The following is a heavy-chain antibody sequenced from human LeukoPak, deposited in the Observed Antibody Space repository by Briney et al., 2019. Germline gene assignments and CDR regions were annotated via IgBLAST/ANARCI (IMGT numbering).Heavy chain of an antibody. D-gene: IGHD2-15*01. CDR1: GFTFSSYW. CDR2: ISTDESSI. CDR3: VRAGGGSSRMAFDP. Sequence: GGSLRLSCADSGFTFSSYWMHWVRQAPGKGLGWVSCISTDESSIRYADSVKGRFTISRDNAKNTLYLQMNSLRVEDTALYYCVRAGGGSSRMAFDPWGQGTLVTVSS. V-gene: IGHV3-74*01. J-gene: IGHJ5*02.